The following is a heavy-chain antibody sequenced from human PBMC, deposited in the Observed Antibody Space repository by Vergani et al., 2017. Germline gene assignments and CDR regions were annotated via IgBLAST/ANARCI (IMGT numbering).Heavy chain of an antibody. Sequence: QVQLQESGPGLVKPSETLSLTCTVSGGSISSYYWSWIRQSPGKGLEWIGYIYYSGSTNYNPSLKSRVTISVDTSKNQFSLKLRSVTAADTAVYYCAIGGFDYYMDVWGKGTTVTVSS. V-gene: IGHV4-59*01. CDR3: AIGGFDYYMDV. CDR1: GGSISSYY. CDR2: IYYSGST. J-gene: IGHJ6*03.